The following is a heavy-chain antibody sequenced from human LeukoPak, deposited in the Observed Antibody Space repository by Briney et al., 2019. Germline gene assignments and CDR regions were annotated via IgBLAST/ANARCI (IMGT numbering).Heavy chain of an antibody. CDR2: MNPNSGGT. J-gene: IGHJ4*02. CDR1: GYTFTSYD. Sequence: ASVKVSCKASGYTFTSYDINWVRQATGQGLEWMGWMNPNSGGTNYAQKFQGRVTITRDTPIGTAYMELSRLTPDDTAIYYCARQANWEYDYWGQGTLVTVSS. V-gene: IGHV1-2*02. CDR3: ARQANWEYDY. D-gene: IGHD7-27*01.